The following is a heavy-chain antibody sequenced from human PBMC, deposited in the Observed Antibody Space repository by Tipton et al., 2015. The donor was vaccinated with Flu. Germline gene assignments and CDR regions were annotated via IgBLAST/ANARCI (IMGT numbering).Heavy chain of an antibody. CDR1: GYTFTSYA. V-gene: IGHV7-4-1*02. CDR3: AREITGRSPYYYYGMDV. Sequence: QMQLVQSGSELKKPGASVKVSCKASGYTFTSYAMNWVRQAPGQGLEWMGWINTNTGNPTYAQGFTGRFVFSLDTSVSTAYLQISSLKAEDPAVYYCAREITGRSPYYYYGMDVWGQGTPVTVSS. J-gene: IGHJ6*02. CDR2: INTNTGNP. D-gene: IGHD1-14*01.